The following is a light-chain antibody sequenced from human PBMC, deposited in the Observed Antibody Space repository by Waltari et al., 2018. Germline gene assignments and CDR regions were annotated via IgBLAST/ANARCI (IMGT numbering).Light chain of an antibody. J-gene: IGKJ1*01. CDR3: QQYNDWPLT. CDR1: QSVNSN. Sequence: EIVMTQSPATLSVSPGERASLSCRASQSVNSNSAWYQQKPGQAPRLLIYGASTRATGIPARFSGSGSGTEFTLTISSLQSEDFAVYYCQQYNDWPLTFGQGTKVDIK. CDR2: GAS. V-gene: IGKV3-15*01.